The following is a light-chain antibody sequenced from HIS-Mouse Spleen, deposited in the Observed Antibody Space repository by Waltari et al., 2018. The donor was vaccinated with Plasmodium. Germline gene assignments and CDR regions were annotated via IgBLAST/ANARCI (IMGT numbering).Light chain of an antibody. J-gene: IGLJ3*02. CDR3: YSTDSSGNHRV. CDR1: SLTKNY. V-gene: IGLV3-10*01. Sequence: SYELTQPPSVPVPPGQTARITCSGDSLTKNYAYWYQQKSGQAPVLVIYEDSKRPSGIPERVSGSSSGTMATLTISGAQVEDEADYYCYSTDSSGNHRVFGGGTKLTVL. CDR2: EDS.